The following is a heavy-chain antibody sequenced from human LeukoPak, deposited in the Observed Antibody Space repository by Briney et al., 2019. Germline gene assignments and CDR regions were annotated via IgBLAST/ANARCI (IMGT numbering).Heavy chain of an antibody. Sequence: LGESLQISCKGSGYSFTTYWIGWVRQLPGKGLEWMGIIYPGDSDTRYSPSFQGQVTISADKSINTTYLHWRSLKASDNAMYYCARAYGDYTGALYWGQGTLVTVSS. CDR1: GYSFTTYW. CDR2: IYPGDSDT. D-gene: IGHD4-17*01. CDR3: ARAYGDYTGALY. J-gene: IGHJ4*02. V-gene: IGHV5-51*01.